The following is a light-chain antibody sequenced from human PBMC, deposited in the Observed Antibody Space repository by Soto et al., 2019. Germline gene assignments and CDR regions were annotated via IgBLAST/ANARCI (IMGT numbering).Light chain of an antibody. J-gene: IGKJ4*01. V-gene: IGKV1-27*01. CDR3: QPLNSYPLT. CDR1: QVISNY. Sequence: MEMTQSPASLSASLGDRVTITCLSMQVISNYLPWYQQKPGKVPKLLIYAASNLQSGVPSRFSGSGSGTDFTLTISSLQPEDVATYFCQPLNSYPLTFGGGTKVDI. CDR2: AAS.